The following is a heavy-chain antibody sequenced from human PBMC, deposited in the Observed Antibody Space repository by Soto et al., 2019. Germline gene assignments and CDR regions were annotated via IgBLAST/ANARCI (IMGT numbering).Heavy chain of an antibody. CDR1: GFTFSSYG. D-gene: IGHD6-19*01. Sequence: QVQLEESGGGVVQPGRSLRLSCAASGFTFSSYGMHWVRQAPGKGLEWVAVIWYDGSNKYYADSVKGRFTISRDNSKNTLYLQMNSLGPEDTAVYYCARITQIAVAGTRFGYFDLWGRGTLVTVSS. J-gene: IGHJ2*01. CDR2: IWYDGSNK. V-gene: IGHV3-33*01. CDR3: ARITQIAVAGTRFGYFDL.